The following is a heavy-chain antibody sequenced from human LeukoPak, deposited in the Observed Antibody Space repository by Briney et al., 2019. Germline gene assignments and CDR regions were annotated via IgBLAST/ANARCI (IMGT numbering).Heavy chain of an antibody. Sequence: ASVTVSCTASGYTFTSYEINWVRQATGQGLEWMGWMNPDSGDTAYAQKFQGRITMTRSTSISTAYMELSSLRSEDTAVYYCARGLGSYDSSDLTWPMISFWGQGTEVTVSS. CDR1: GYTFTSYE. CDR3: ARGLGSYDSSDLTWPMISF. J-gene: IGHJ4*02. CDR2: MNPDSGDT. D-gene: IGHD3-22*01. V-gene: IGHV1-8*01.